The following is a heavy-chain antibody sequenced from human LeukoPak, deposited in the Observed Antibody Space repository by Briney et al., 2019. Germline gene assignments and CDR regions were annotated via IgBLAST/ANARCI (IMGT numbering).Heavy chain of an antibody. J-gene: IGHJ3*02. Sequence: GGSLRLSCAASGFSFSNYGMHWVRQAPGKGLEWVAVIWYDGSNKYYADSVKGRFTISRDNSKNTLYVQMSSLRAEDTAVYYCAREASDAFDIWGQGTMVTVSS. CDR3: AREASDAFDI. CDR1: GFSFSNYG. CDR2: IWYDGSNK. V-gene: IGHV3-33*01.